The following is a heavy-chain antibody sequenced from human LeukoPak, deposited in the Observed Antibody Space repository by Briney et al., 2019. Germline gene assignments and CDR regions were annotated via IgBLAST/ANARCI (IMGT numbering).Heavy chain of an antibody. Sequence: PGGSLGLSCAASTFTFSSCAMNWVRQAPGKGLEWVSVISDSGSTAYYADSVKGRFTISRDNSKNTVYLHMNSLRAEDTAIYYCAKDSGSSGWSGGFGYWGQGTLVTVSS. CDR2: ISDSGSTA. D-gene: IGHD6-19*01. J-gene: IGHJ4*02. V-gene: IGHV3-23*01. CDR3: AKDSGSSGWSGGFGY. CDR1: TFTFSSCA.